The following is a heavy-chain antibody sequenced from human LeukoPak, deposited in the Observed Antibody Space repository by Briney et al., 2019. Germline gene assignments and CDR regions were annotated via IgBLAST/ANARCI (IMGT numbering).Heavy chain of an antibody. CDR2: INPNSGGT. D-gene: IGHD2-2*01. CDR1: GYTFTGYY. J-gene: IGHJ4*02. Sequence: GASVKVSCKASGYTFTGYYMHWVRQAPGQGLEWMGWINPNSGGTNYAQKFQGRVTMTRDTSISTAYMELSRLRSDDTAVYYCARGVGFWSQLLTSWGFDYWGQGTLVTVSS. CDR3: ARGVGFWSQLLTSWGFDY. V-gene: IGHV1-2*02.